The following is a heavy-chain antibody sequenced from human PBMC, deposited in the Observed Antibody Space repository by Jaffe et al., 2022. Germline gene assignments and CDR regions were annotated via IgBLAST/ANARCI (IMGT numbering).Heavy chain of an antibody. CDR3: ARAWGPLWFGELFPLFDY. J-gene: IGHJ4*02. V-gene: IGHV4-38-2*01. Sequence: QVQLQESGPGLVKPSETLSLTCAVSGYSISSGYYWGWIRQPPGKGLEWIGSIYHSGSTYYNPSLKSRVTISVDTSKNQFSLKLSSVTAADTAVYYCARAWGPLWFGELFPLFDYWGQGTLVTVSS. CDR2: IYHSGST. CDR1: GYSISSGYY. D-gene: IGHD3-10*01.